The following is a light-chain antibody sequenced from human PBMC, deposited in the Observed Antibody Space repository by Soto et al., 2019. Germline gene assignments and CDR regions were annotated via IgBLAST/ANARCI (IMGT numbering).Light chain of an antibody. J-gene: IGKJ4*01. CDR1: QSVSRSY. Sequence: EIVLTQYPGTLSLSPGERDTLSCRASQSVSRSYLAWYQQKPGQAPRLLIYGASSRATGIPDRFSGSGSGTDFTLTISRLEPEDFAVYYCQQYGRSFLLTFGGGTKVEIK. CDR3: QQYGRSFLLT. V-gene: IGKV3-20*01. CDR2: GAS.